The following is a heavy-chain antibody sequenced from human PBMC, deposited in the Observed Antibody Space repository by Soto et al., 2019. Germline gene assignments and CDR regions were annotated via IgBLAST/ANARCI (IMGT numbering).Heavy chain of an antibody. J-gene: IGHJ5*02. V-gene: IGHV3-74*01. CDR3: AIGHSYAPFDP. CDR2: INSDGSST. Sequence: PGGSLRLSCAASGFTFSSYWMHWVRQAPGKGLVWVSRINSDGSSTSYADSVKGRFTISRDNSKNTLYLQMNSLRAEDTAVYYCAIGHSYAPFDPWGQGTLVTVSS. CDR1: GFTFSSYW. D-gene: IGHD5-18*01.